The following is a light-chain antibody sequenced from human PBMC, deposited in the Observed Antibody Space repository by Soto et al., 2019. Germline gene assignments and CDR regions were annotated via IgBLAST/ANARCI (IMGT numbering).Light chain of an antibody. CDR1: QSVRSN. Sequence: EIGMTQSPATLSVSPGERATLSCRASQSVRSNLAWYQQKPGQAPRLLIDGASNRATRIPARFSGSGSGTEFTRPISSLQSEEFAVYYCQQYNNWPLTFGGGTKVDIK. J-gene: IGKJ4*02. CDR3: QQYNNWPLT. CDR2: GAS. V-gene: IGKV3-15*01.